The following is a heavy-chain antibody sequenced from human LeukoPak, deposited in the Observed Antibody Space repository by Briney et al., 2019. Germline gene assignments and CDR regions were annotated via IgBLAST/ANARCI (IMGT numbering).Heavy chain of an antibody. CDR2: IKASDGYT. D-gene: IGHD3-16*02. CDR1: GFTFINYY. V-gene: IGHV1-46*01. Sequence: GASLKVSCKASGFTFINYYMHWVRQAPGQGLEWMGMIKASDGYTHYARRFRGRVTMTRDTSTSTLYMELSSLRAEDTAVYYCARAVNQDFDYWGQGTLVTVSS. J-gene: IGHJ4*02. CDR3: ARAVNQDFDY.